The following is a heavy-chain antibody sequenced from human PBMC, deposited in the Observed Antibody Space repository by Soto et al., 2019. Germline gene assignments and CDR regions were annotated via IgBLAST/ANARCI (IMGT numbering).Heavy chain of an antibody. CDR3: ARHVFRGIMSFGPTPPDY. Sequence: SETLSLTCTVSGGSISSSSYYWGWIRRPPGKGLEWIGSIYYSGSTYYNPSLKSRVTISVDTSKNQFSLKLSSVTAADTAVYYCARHVFRGIMSFGPTPPDYWGQGTLVTVSS. CDR1: GGSISSSSYY. CDR2: IYYSGST. D-gene: IGHD3-16*01. J-gene: IGHJ4*02. V-gene: IGHV4-39*01.